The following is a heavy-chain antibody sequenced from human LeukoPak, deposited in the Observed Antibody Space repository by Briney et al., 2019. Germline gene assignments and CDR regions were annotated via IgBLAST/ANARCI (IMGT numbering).Heavy chain of an antibody. CDR3: ARDSSPGYYDYVWGTYPRY. D-gene: IGHD3-16*02. Sequence: GASVTVSCKASGYTFTGYYMHWVRQAPGQGLEWMGWINPNSGGTNYAQKFQGRVTMTRDTSISTPYMELSRLRSDDTAVYYCARDSSPGYYDYVWGTYPRYWGQGTLVTVSS. CDR1: GYTFTGYY. J-gene: IGHJ4*02. V-gene: IGHV1-2*02. CDR2: INPNSGGT.